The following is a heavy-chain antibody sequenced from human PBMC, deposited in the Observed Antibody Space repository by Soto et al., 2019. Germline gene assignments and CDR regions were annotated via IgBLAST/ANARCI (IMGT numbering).Heavy chain of an antibody. Sequence: QLQESGPGLIKPSETLSLTCIASGVSVTSYYWSWIRQSPERGLDWIGYIFYTGKTNYNPSLKSRVTMLLDTSKNQLSLKLSSVTAADSAIYYCAKVKDGGASFDIWGQGTKVTVSS. CDR2: IFYTGKT. D-gene: IGHD3-16*01. CDR1: GVSVTSYY. CDR3: AKVKDGGASFDI. V-gene: IGHV4-59*02. J-gene: IGHJ3*02.